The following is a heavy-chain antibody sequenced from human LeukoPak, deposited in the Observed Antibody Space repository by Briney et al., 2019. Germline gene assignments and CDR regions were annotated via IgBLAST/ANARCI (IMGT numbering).Heavy chain of an antibody. J-gene: IGHJ4*02. V-gene: IGHV3-23*01. CDR1: GFTFSSYA. D-gene: IGHD6-13*01. CDR2: ISGSGGST. Sequence: GGSLRLSCAASGFTFSSYAMSWVRQAPGKGLEWVSAISGSGGSTYYADSVKGRFTISRDNSKNTLYLQMSSLRAEDTAVYFCAKGSSGSRPYYFDYWGQGVLVTVSS. CDR3: AKGSSGSRPYYFDY.